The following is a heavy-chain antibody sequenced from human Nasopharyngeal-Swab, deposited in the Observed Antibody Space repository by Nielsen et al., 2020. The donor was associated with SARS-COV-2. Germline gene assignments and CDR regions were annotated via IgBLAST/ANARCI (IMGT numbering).Heavy chain of an antibody. CDR1: GFIFSDSA. D-gene: IGHD2-15*01. V-gene: IGHV3-73*01. CDR2: IRSKGNSYAT. Sequence: GESLKISCAASGFIFSDSAIHWVRQASGKGLKWVGRIRSKGNSYATAYAASVKGRFTISRDDSKNTAYLQMNSLITEDTAVYYCTRCGGSCYTGKDYWGQGTLVTVSS. CDR3: TRCGGSCYTGKDY. J-gene: IGHJ4*02.